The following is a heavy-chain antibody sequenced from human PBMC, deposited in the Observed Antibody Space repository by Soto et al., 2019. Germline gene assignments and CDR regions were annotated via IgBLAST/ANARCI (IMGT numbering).Heavy chain of an antibody. Sequence: SVKVSCKASGFTFTSSAVQWVRQARGQRLEWIGWIVVGSGNTNYAQKFQERVTITRDMSTSTAYMELSGLRSEDTAVYYCAAERGYCSSTSCYMYYYGMDVWGQGTTGTVSS. V-gene: IGHV1-58*01. D-gene: IGHD2-2*02. CDR1: GFTFTSSA. CDR3: AAERGYCSSTSCYMYYYGMDV. CDR2: IVVGSGNT. J-gene: IGHJ6*02.